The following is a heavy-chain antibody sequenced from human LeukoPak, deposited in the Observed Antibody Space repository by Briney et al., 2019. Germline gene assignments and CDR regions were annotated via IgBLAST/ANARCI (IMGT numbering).Heavy chain of an antibody. D-gene: IGHD6-19*01. CDR3: AKDPSRIAVAGLIDY. Sequence: GGSLRLSCAASGFTFSSYSVNWVRQAPGKGLEWVAVISYDGSNKYYADSVKGRFTISRDNSKNTLYLQMNSLRAEDTAVYYCAKDPSRIAVAGLIDYWGQGTLVTVSS. CDR1: GFTFSSYS. V-gene: IGHV3-30*18. J-gene: IGHJ4*02. CDR2: ISYDGSNK.